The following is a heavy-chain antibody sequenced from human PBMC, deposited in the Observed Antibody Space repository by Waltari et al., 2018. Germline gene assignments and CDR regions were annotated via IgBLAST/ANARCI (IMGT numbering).Heavy chain of an antibody. CDR2: INHSGST. CDR1: GGSFSGYN. V-gene: IGHV4-34*01. D-gene: IGHD5-18*01. Sequence: QVQLQQWGAGLLKPSETLSLTCAVYGGSFSGYNWSWIRHPPGKGLEWIGEINHSGSTNYNPSLKSRVTISVDTSKNQFSLKLSSVTAADTAVYYCARGGYSYGYYFDYWGQGTLVTVSS. J-gene: IGHJ4*02. CDR3: ARGGYSYGYYFDY.